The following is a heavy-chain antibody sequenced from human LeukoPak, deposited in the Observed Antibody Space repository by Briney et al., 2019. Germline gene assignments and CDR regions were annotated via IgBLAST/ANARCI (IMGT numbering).Heavy chain of an antibody. CDR2: ISSSSSYI. CDR1: GFTFSSYE. V-gene: IGHV3-21*01. D-gene: IGHD3-9*01. Sequence: GGSLRLSCAASGFTFSSYEMNWVRQAPGKGLEWVSSISSSSSYIYYADSVKGRFTISRDNAKNSLYLQMNSLRAEDTAVFYCARGRTYYDILTGYYKLGDFDYWGQGTLVTVSS. J-gene: IGHJ4*02. CDR3: ARGRTYYDILTGYYKLGDFDY.